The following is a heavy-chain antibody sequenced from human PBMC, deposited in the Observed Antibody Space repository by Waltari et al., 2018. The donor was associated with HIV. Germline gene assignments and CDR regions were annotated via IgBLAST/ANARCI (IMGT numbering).Heavy chain of an antibody. CDR2: IYWDDDK. Sequence: QITLKESGPSLVKPTQTLPLTCPFSGFSLDTSGVGVGWIRRSPGKALEWLALIYWDDDKRYRPSLKSRLDISKDTSKSQVILTMTNMDPVDTATYFCAHKGTGLTLPFDFWGQGTLVTVSS. J-gene: IGHJ4*02. D-gene: IGHD1-1*01. V-gene: IGHV2-5*02. CDR1: GFSLDTSGVG. CDR3: AHKGTGLTLPFDF.